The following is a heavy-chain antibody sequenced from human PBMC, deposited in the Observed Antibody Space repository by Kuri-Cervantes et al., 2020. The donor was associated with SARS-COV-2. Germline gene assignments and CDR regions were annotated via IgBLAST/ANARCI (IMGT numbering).Heavy chain of an antibody. CDR1: GYTFTSYG. D-gene: IGHD2-2*01. CDR3: ARWAGWGTAIVVVPAAGLDY. CDR2: INPSGGST. J-gene: IGHJ4*02. Sequence: ASVTVSCQASGYTFTSYGISWVRPAPGQGLEWMGIINPSGGSTSYAQKFQARVTMNRDTSTSTVYMELSSLRSEDTAVDYCARWAGWGTAIVVVPAAGLDYWGQGTLVTVSS. V-gene: IGHV1-46*01.